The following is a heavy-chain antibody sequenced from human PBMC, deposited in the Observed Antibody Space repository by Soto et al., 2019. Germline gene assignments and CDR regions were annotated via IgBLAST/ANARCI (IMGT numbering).Heavy chain of an antibody. D-gene: IGHD3-3*01. V-gene: IGHV4-61*01. CDR1: GGSVSSGSYY. J-gene: IGHJ6*02. CDR2: ICDSGST. Sequence: SDTLSLTCTVSGGSVSSGSYYWSWIRQPPGKGLEWIGYICDSGSTNYNPSLKSRVTISVDTSKNQYSLKLSSVTAADTAVYYCARVWSGYHDYYGMEVWGQGTTVNVS. CDR3: ARVWSGYHDYYGMEV.